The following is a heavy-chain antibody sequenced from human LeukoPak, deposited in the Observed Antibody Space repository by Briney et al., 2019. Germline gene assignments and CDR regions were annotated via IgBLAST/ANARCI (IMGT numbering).Heavy chain of an antibody. V-gene: IGHV1-18*04. CDR2: ISAYNGNT. J-gene: IGHJ4*02. D-gene: IGHD3-10*01. CDR1: GYTFTSYG. Sequence: ASVKVSCKASGYTFTSYGISWVRQAPGQGLEWMGWISAYNGNTNYAQKLHGRVTMTTDTSTSTAYMELRSLRSDDTAVYYCARDLTMVRGVIRYYFDYWGQGTLVTVSS. CDR3: ARDLTMVRGVIRYYFDY.